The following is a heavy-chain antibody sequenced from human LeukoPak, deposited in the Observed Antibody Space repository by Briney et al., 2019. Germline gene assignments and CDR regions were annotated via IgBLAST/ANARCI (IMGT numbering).Heavy chain of an antibody. CDR3: AREFYSGNNWFEP. CDR1: GGSISSYS. Sequence: PSETLSLTCIVSGGSISSYSWSWIRQPAGKGLEWIGRIDARGATNYNPSIKSRVTMSVDTSRNQFSLKLSSVTAADTAVYYCAREFYSGNNWFEPWGQGTLVTVSS. D-gene: IGHD4-23*01. J-gene: IGHJ5*02. CDR2: IDARGAT. V-gene: IGHV4-4*07.